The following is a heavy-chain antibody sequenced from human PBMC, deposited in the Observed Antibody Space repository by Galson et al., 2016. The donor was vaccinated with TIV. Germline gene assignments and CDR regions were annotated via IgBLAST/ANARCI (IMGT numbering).Heavy chain of an antibody. CDR1: GGSISNDGYY. V-gene: IGHV4-31*03. Sequence: TLSLTCTVSGGSISNDGYYWTWIRRDSGKGLVWIGNVYNSGSTAYNPSLESRVVISVDRSKNQFSLRLNSVTAADTAVYYCARWTDSGSYYDYFHHWGQGTLVTVSS. J-gene: IGHJ1*01. CDR3: ARWTDSGSYYDYFHH. D-gene: IGHD1-26*01. CDR2: VYNSGST.